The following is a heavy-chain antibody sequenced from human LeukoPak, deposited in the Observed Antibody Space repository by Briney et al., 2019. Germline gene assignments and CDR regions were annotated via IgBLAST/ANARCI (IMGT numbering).Heavy chain of an antibody. D-gene: IGHD5-12*01. J-gene: IGHJ4*02. CDR2: MNPSGGST. Sequence: ASVKVSCKASGYTLTNHYIHWVRQAPGQGLEWMGIMNPSGGSTSYPQKFQGRVTMTRDTSTSTVYMELSSLRSGDTAVYYCARDRVSGGYVTFDYWGQGTLVTVSS. CDR3: ARDRVSGGYVTFDY. V-gene: IGHV1-46*01. CDR1: GYTLTNHY.